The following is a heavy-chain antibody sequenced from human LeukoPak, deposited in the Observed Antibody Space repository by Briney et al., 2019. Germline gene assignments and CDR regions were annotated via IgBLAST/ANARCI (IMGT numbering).Heavy chain of an antibody. D-gene: IGHD5-12*01. CDR2: IYYSGST. J-gene: IGHJ5*02. CDR1: GGSISSYY. CDR3: ASGDSGYDWGWFDP. V-gene: IGHV4-59*08. Sequence: PSETLSLTCTVSGGSISSYYWSWIRQPPGKGLEWIGYIYYSGSTNYNPSLKSRVTISVDTSKNQFSLKLSSVTAADTAVYYCASGDSGYDWGWFDPWGQGTLVTVSS.